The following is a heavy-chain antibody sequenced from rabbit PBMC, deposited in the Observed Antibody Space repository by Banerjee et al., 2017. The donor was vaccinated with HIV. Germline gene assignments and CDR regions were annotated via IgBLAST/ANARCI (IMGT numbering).Heavy chain of an antibody. CDR2: IDAGSSGST. Sequence: QEQLEESGGDLVKPEGSLTLTCTASGFSFTYNYWICWVRQAPGKGLEWIACIDAGSSGSTWSASWVNGRFTISKTSSTTVTLQMTSLTAADTATYFCARDAGYAGSNLWGQGTLVTIS. D-gene: IGHD4-2*01. V-gene: IGHV1S45*01. J-gene: IGHJ4*01. CDR3: ARDAGYAGSNL. CDR1: GFSFTYNYW.